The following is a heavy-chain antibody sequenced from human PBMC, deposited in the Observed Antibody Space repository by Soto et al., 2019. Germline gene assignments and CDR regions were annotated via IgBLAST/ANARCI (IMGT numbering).Heavy chain of an antibody. D-gene: IGHD3-22*01. Sequence: GGSLGLSCAASGFTFSSYGMHWVRQAPGKGLEWVAVISYDGSNKYYADSVKGRFTISRDNSKNTLYLQMNSLRAEDTAVYYCAKGRSYYDSSGYYPFWGQGTLVTVSS. J-gene: IGHJ4*02. CDR2: ISYDGSNK. CDR1: GFTFSSYG. V-gene: IGHV3-30*18. CDR3: AKGRSYYDSSGYYPF.